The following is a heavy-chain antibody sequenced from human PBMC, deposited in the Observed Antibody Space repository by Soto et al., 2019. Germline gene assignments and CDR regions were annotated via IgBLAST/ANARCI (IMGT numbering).Heavy chain of an antibody. J-gene: IGHJ3*02. CDR1: GGSISSSSYY. CDR3: ARHQLPGGSTDAFDI. CDR2: IYYSGST. Sequence: SETLSLTCTVSGGSISSSSYYWGWIRQPPGKGLEWIGSIYYSGSTYYNPSLKSRVTISVDTSKNQFSLKLSCVTAADTAVYYCARHQLPGGSTDAFDIWGQGTMVTVSS. V-gene: IGHV4-39*01. D-gene: IGHD2-2*01.